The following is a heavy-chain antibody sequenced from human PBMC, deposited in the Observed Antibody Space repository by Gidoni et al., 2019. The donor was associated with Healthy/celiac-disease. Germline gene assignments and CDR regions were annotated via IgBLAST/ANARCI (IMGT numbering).Heavy chain of an antibody. CDR2: IKQDGSEK. J-gene: IGHJ4*02. CDR3: ARDRYCTNGVCYKGGYYFDY. D-gene: IGHD2-8*01. Sequence: EVQLVESGGGLVQPGGSLRLSCAASGFTFSSYWMSWVRQAPGKGLEGVANIKQDGSEKYYVDSVKGRFTISRDNAKNSLYLQMNSLRAEDTAVYYCARDRYCTNGVCYKGGYYFDYWGQGTLVTVSS. V-gene: IGHV3-7*01. CDR1: GFTFSSYW.